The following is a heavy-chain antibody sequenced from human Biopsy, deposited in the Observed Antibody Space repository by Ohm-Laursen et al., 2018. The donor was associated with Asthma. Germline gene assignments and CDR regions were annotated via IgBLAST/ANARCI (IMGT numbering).Heavy chain of an antibody. J-gene: IGHJ4*02. CDR2: INAGNGNT. Sequence: ASVKVSCKASGYTFTSYAMHWVRQAPGQRLEWMGWINAGNGNTKYSQKFQGRVTITRDTSASTAYMELSSLRSEDTAVYYCARSSHINWGGYFDYWGQGTQVTVSS. CDR1: GYTFTSYA. D-gene: IGHD7-27*01. CDR3: ARSSHINWGGYFDY. V-gene: IGHV1-3*01.